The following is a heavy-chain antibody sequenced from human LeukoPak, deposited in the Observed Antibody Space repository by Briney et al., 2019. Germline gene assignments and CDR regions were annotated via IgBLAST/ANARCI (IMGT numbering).Heavy chain of an antibody. J-gene: IGHJ3*01. V-gene: IGHV1-3*01. Sequence: ASVKVSCKASGYAFTNYAIQWVRQAPGQRLEWMGWINAGNSHTRYSPKFQGRVTIARDTSASTAYMELSSLRSEDTAMYYCARDARGAAAADDAFDLWGQGTVVTVSS. CDR1: GYAFTNYA. D-gene: IGHD6-13*01. CDR2: INAGNSHT. CDR3: ARDARGAAAADDAFDL.